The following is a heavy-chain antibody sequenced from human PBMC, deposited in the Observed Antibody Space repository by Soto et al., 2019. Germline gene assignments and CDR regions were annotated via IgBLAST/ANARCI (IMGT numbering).Heavy chain of an antibody. CDR1: GYTFTGYY. D-gene: IGHD1-20*01. J-gene: IGHJ4*02. V-gene: IGHV1-2*04. CDR2: INPNSGGT. Sequence: ASVKVSCKASGYTFTGYYMQWVRQAPGQGLEWMGWINPNSGGTNYAQIFQGWVTMTRDTSISTAYMELSRLRSDDTAVYYCARGESGNWNLFDYWGQGTLVTVSS. CDR3: ARGESGNWNLFDY.